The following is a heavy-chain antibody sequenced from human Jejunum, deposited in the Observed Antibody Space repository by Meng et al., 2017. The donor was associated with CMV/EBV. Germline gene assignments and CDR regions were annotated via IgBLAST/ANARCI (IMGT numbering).Heavy chain of an antibody. J-gene: IGHJ4*02. CDR2: IYYSGST. V-gene: IGHV4-39*07. CDR1: GASISSGSYF. D-gene: IGHD1-26*01. CDR3: ARGLVGAQPIDY. Sequence: VSGASISSGSYFWGWLRQPPGKGLEWIGTIYYSGSTYCNPSLKSRLTISVDTSKKQLYLNLSSVTAADTALYYCARGLVGAQPIDYWGQGTLVTVSS.